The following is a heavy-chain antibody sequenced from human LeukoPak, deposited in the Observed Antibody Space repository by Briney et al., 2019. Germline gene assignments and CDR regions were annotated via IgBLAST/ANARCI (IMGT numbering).Heavy chain of an antibody. V-gene: IGHV3-33*01. CDR2: IWSDGTNK. Sequence: GRSLRLSCAASGFTISSHGMHWVRQAPGKGLEWVAVIWSDGTNKYYADSVKGRFTISRDNAKNTVHLQMNSLRAEDTAVYYCARGRAVDAFDVWGQGTIVTVSS. J-gene: IGHJ3*01. CDR1: GFTISSHG. CDR3: ARGRAVDAFDV.